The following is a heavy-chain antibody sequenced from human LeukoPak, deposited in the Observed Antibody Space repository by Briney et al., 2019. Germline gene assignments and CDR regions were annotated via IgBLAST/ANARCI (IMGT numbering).Heavy chain of an antibody. J-gene: IGHJ4*02. CDR3: AKPETPAGPHFDY. D-gene: IGHD5-24*01. V-gene: IGHV3-23*01. Sequence: PGGSLRLSCAASGFTFSSYAMSWVRQAPGKGLEWVSAISGSGGSTYYADSVKGRFPISRDNSKNTLYLQMNSLRAEDTAIYYCAKPETPAGPHFDYWGQGTLVTVSS. CDR1: GFTFSSYA. CDR2: ISGSGGST.